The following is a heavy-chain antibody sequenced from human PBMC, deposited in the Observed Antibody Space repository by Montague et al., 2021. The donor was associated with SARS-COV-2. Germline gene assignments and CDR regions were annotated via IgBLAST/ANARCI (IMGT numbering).Heavy chain of an antibody. CDR3: ARVRAVPAAMRIFSLGRSYYGLDV. CDR1: GGSFSGYY. D-gene: IGHD2-2*01. J-gene: IGHJ6*02. CDR2: INHSGST. Sequence: SETRSLTCAVYGGSFSGYYWSWIRQPPGKGLEWIGEINHSGSTNSNPSLKSRVTISVDTSKNQFSLTLSSVTAADKAVYYCARVRAVPAAMRIFSLGRSYYGLDVWGQGTTVTVSS. V-gene: IGHV4-34*01.